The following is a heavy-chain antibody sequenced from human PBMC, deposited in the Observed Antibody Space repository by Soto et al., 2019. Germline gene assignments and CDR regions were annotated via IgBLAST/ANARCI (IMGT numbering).Heavy chain of an antibody. CDR3: ARDQVAKWAPGSAMVNYYYGMDA. CDR1: GYTFTSYG. J-gene: IGHJ6*02. V-gene: IGHV1-18*04. D-gene: IGHD5-18*01. Sequence: ASVKVSCKASGYTFTSYGISWVRQAPGQGLEWMGWISVDDGDTNYAQNFQGRVTMSTDTSTSTAYMEMRSLGSDDTAVYYCARDQVAKWAPGSAMVNYYYGMDAWGQGTTVTVSS. CDR2: ISVDDGDT.